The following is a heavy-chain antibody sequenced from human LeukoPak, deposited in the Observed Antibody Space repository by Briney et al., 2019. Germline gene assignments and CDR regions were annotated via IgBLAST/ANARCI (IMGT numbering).Heavy chain of an antibody. D-gene: IGHD6-13*01. V-gene: IGHV5-51*01. J-gene: IGHJ4*02. Sequence: PGASLKISCKGSGYRFTSYWIGWVRQMPGKGLEWTGMIYPGDSDTRYSPSFQGQVTISADKSSSTAYLQWSSLKASDTAMYYCARPFSSSWYYFDYWGQGTLVTVSS. CDR2: IYPGDSDT. CDR3: ARPFSSSWYYFDY. CDR1: GYRFTSYW.